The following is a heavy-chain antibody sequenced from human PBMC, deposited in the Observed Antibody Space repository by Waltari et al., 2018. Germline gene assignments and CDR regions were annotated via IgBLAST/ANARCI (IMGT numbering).Heavy chain of an antibody. Sequence: EVQLVESGGGLIQPGGSLRLSCAASGFTVSNNYMSWVRQAPGKGLEWVSGIYSGGNAYYADSVKGRFTISRDNSKNTVYLQMNSLRAEDTALYYCARFSHKDYWGQGILVTVSS. CDR3: ARFSHKDY. J-gene: IGHJ4*02. V-gene: IGHV3-53*01. CDR2: IYSGGNA. CDR1: GFTVSNNY.